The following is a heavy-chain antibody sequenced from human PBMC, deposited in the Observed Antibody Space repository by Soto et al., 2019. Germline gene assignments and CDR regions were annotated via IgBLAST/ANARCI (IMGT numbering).Heavy chain of an antibody. D-gene: IGHD5-18*01. J-gene: IGHJ6*02. CDR1: GFTFSSYG. Sequence: QVQLVESGGGVVQPGRSLRLSCAASGFTFSSYGMHWVRQAPGKGLQWVAVISHDEINKYYADSVKGRFTISRDKSKKRLDRAMNSVKPEYTAVYYCAKGPMQVGLRAGMDVWGQGPTFTVSS. V-gene: IGHV3-30*18. CDR2: ISHDEINK. CDR3: AKGPMQVGLRAGMDV.